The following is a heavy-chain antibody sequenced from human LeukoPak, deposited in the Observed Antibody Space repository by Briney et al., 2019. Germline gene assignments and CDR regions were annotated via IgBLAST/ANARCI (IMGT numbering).Heavy chain of an antibody. CDR1: GFTFSSYA. D-gene: IGHD3-22*01. CDR2: ISGSGGAT. J-gene: IGHJ4*02. V-gene: IGHV3-23*01. Sequence: GGSLRLSCAASGFTFSSYAMSWVRQAPGKGLEWVSAISGSGGATYYADSVKGRFTISRDNSKKTLYMQMNSLRAEDTAVYYCAKDLYYDSSGYLPYHFDYWGQGTLVTVSS. CDR3: AKDLYYDSSGYLPYHFDY.